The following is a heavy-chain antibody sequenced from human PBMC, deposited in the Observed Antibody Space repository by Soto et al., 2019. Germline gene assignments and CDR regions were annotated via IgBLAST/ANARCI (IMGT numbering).Heavy chain of an antibody. CDR3: ARSSSGWLWDAFDI. CDR2: IYYSGST. V-gene: IGHV4-59*01. CDR1: GGSISSYY. J-gene: IGHJ3*02. Sequence: QVQLQESGTGLVKPSETLSLTCTVSGGSISSYYWSWIRQPPGKGLEWIGYIYYSGSTNYNPSLRSRVTISVDTSKNQYSLKLSSVTAADTAVYYCARSSSGWLWDAFDIWGQGTMVTVSS. D-gene: IGHD6-19*01.